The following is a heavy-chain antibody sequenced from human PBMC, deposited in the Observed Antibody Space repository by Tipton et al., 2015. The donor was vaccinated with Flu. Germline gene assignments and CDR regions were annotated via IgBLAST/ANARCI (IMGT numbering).Heavy chain of an antibody. CDR2: INPSGGST. D-gene: IGHD4-17*01. Sequence: QVQLVQSGAEVKKPGASVKVSCKASGYTFTSYYIHWVRQAPGQGLEWMGIINPSGGSTSSAQKFQGRVTMTRDTSTGTVYMELSGLGSEDTAIYYCARDRTMVTPGRRNDMGYWGQGTLVTVSS. V-gene: IGHV1-46*01. J-gene: IGHJ4*02. CDR1: GYTFTSYY. CDR3: ARDRTMVTPGRRNDMGY.